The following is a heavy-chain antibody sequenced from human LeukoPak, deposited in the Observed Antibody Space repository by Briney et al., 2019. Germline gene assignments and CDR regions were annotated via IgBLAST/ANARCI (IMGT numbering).Heavy chain of an antibody. CDR2: ISGSGGST. CDR1: GFTFSSYA. Sequence: GGSLRLSCAASGFTFSSYAMSWVSQAPGKGLEWVSAISGSGGSTYYADSVKGRFTISRDNSKNTLYLQMNSLRAEDTAVYYCAKIAAQDSGAGLYFDYWGQGTLVTVSS. J-gene: IGHJ4*02. CDR3: AKIAAQDSGAGLYFDY. V-gene: IGHV3-23*01. D-gene: IGHD6-19*01.